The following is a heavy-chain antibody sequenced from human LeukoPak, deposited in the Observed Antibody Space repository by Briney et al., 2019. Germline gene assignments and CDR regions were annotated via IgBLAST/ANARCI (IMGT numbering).Heavy chain of an antibody. Sequence: GSLRLSCAASGFTFSDYYMTWIRQAPGKGLEWVSYISDSGSAIFYADSVKGRVTISRDSTKKSLSLQMKSLSAEDTAVYYCARVRWGGLYYFDYWGQGTLVTVSS. D-gene: IGHD3-16*01. CDR1: GFTFSDYY. CDR3: ARVRWGGLYYFDY. J-gene: IGHJ4*02. CDR2: ISDSGSAI. V-gene: IGHV3-11*04.